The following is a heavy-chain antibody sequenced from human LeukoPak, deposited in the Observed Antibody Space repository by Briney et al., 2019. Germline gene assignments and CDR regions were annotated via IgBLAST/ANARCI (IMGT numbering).Heavy chain of an antibody. CDR3: ARVWPCSNGVCPDVFDH. J-gene: IGHJ4*02. V-gene: IGHV1-2*02. CDR1: GYTFAGYY. D-gene: IGHD2-8*01. CDR2: IIPNSGGT. Sequence: ASVKVSCKTSGYTFAGYYIHWVRQTPGQGLEWMGWIIPNSGGTNYAQKFQGRVTMTRDKSISTAYMGLSRLRSDDTAVYYCARVWPCSNGVCPDVFDHWGQGTLVTVSS.